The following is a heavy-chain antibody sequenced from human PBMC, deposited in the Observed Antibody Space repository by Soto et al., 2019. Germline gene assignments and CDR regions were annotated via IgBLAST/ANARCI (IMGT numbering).Heavy chain of an antibody. CDR2: INGGNGKT. CDR1: GYTLTSYA. D-gene: IGHD2-2*01. J-gene: IGHJ6*02. CDR3: TRADCSSKTCYLYYGMDV. V-gene: IGHV1-3*01. Sequence: ASVKVSCKASGYTLTSYATHWVRQAPGQRPEWMGWINGGNGKTKYSQRFQGRVTITRDISASTDYLELSSLTSEDTAVYYCTRADCSSKTCYLYYGMDVWGQGNTVTVSS.